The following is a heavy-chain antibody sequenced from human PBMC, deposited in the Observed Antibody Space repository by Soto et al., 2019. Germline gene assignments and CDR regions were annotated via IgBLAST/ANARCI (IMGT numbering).Heavy chain of an antibody. CDR3: GKTASEREWGGGWFDP. CDR1: GFTFSAYD. CDR2: LGTQHDT. Sequence: EVQLVESGGGLVQPGGSLRLSCAASGFTFSAYDMHWVRQATGKGLEWVSALGTQHDTYYPDSVKGRFTTPREKAKNSLFHQMNRRRAGEPVVYYWGKTASEREWGGGWFDPWGQGTLVTVSS. D-gene: IGHD3-16*01. V-gene: IGHV3-13*01. J-gene: IGHJ5*02.